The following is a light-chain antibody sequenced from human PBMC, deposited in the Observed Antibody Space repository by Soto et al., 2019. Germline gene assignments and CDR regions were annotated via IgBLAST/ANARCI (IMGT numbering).Light chain of an antibody. CDR1: SSDVGRYHL. CDR3: CSHAGSSTYV. CDR2: EGT. V-gene: IGLV2-23*01. Sequence: QSVLTQPASVSGSPGQSITISCTGTSSDVGRYHLVSWYQQHPSKAPKLMIYEGTKRPSGVSNRFSGSKSGNTASLTISGLQAEDEADYYCCSHAGSSTYVFGTGTKVTVL. J-gene: IGLJ1*01.